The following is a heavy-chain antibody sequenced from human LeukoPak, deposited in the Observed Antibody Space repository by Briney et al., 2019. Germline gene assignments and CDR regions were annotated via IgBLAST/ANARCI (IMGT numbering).Heavy chain of an antibody. CDR2: INPNSGGT. J-gene: IGHJ4*02. V-gene: IGHV1-2*02. CDR1: GHTFTGYY. D-gene: IGHD3-3*01. CDR3: ARDRMEYYFDY. Sequence: ASVKVSCKASGHTFTGYYMHWVRQAPGQGLEWMGWINPNSGGTNYAQKFQGRVTMTRDMSISTAYMELSRLRSDDTAVYYCARDRMEYYFDYWGQGTLVTVSS.